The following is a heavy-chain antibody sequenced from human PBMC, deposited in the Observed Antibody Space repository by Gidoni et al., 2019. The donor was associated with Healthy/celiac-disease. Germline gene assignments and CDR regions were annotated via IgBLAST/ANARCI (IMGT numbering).Heavy chain of an antibody. V-gene: IGHV4-34*01. Sequence: QVQLQQWGAGLLKPSETLSLTCAVYGGSFSGYYWSWIRQPPGKGLECIGEINHSGSTNYNPSLKSRVTISVDTSKNQFSLKLSSVTAADTAVYYCARLIRITIFGVVISARAFDIWGQGTMVTVSS. CDR3: ARLIRITIFGVVISARAFDI. CDR2: INHSGST. J-gene: IGHJ3*02. CDR1: GGSFSGYY. D-gene: IGHD3-3*01.